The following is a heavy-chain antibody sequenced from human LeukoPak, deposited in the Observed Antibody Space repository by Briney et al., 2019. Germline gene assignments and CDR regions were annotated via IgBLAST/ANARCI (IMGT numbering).Heavy chain of an antibody. CDR3: AKALRIAAARYYFDY. Sequence: PGGSLRLSCAASGFTFSSYSMNWVRQAPGKGLEWVSSISGSGGSTYYADSVKGRFTISRDSSKNTLYLQMNSLRAEDTAVYYCAKALRIAAARYYFDYWGQGTLVTVSS. V-gene: IGHV3-23*01. CDR2: ISGSGGST. D-gene: IGHD6-13*01. J-gene: IGHJ4*02. CDR1: GFTFSSYS.